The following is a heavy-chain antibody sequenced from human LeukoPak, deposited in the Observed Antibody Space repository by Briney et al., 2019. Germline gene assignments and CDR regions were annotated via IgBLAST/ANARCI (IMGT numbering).Heavy chain of an antibody. J-gene: IGHJ4*02. CDR3: AREAVQVPAAPLDY. D-gene: IGHD2-2*01. CDR1: GGSFSGYY. Sequence: SETLSLTCGVFGGSFSGYYWSWIRQPPGKGLEWIGEINHSGSTNYNPSLKSRVSISVDTSKKQFSLNVTSVTAADTAVYYCAREAVQVPAAPLDYWGQGTLVTVSS. CDR2: INHSGST. V-gene: IGHV4-34*01.